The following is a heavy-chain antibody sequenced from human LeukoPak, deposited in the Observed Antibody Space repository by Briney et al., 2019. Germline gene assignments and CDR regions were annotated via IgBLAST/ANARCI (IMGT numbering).Heavy chain of an antibody. V-gene: IGHV4-30-2*01. CDR3: ARDPARGMDV. CDR2: IYHNGST. CDR1: GGSVSSSLYY. Sequence: KPSETLSLTCTVSGGSVSSSLYYWSWIRQPPGKGLEWIGYIYHNGSTYYNPSLKSRVTISVDRSKNQFSLKLSSVTAADTAVYYCARDPARGMDVWGQGTTVTVSS. J-gene: IGHJ6*02.